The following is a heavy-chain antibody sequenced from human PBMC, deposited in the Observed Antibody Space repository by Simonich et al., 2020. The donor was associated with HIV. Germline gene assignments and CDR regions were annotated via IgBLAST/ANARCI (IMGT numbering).Heavy chain of an antibody. CDR1: GGTFSSYA. D-gene: IGHD4-17*01. Sequence: QVQLVQSGAEVRKPGSSVKVSCKASGGTFSSYAISWVRQAPGQGLEWMGGIISSFGTATDYAQKFQGRVTMTADKYTSIAYMELTSLRSEATAGYYCARDRRSMTTVTYSWYFDLWGRGTLVTVSS. J-gene: IGHJ2*01. V-gene: IGHV1-69*13. CDR2: IISSFGTA. CDR3: ARDRRSMTTVTYSWYFDL.